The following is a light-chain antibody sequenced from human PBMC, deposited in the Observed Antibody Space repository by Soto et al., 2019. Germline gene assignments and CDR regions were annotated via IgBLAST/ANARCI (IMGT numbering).Light chain of an antibody. V-gene: IGLV2-14*01. CDR2: QVS. J-gene: IGLJ1*01. CDR1: SSDVGGYYY. CDR3: SSYTSSNTFYV. Sequence: QSALTQPASVSGSAGQSITISCTGTSSDVGGYYYVSWYQHHPGKAPKLMIYQVSNRPSGVSNRFSGSKSGNTASLTISGLQAEDEADYYCSSYTSSNTFYVFGTGTKVTVL.